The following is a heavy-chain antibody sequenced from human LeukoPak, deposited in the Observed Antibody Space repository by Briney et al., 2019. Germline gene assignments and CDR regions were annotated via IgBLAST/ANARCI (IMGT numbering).Heavy chain of an antibody. Sequence: PGGSLRLSCAASGFIFSSYSMNWVRQAPGKGLEWVSTISSSSSYIYYADSVKGRFTISRDNAKNSLYLQMNSLRAEDTAVYYCARGDESIAARPSDYWGQGTLVTVSS. CDR2: ISSSSSYI. CDR3: ARGDESIAARPSDY. J-gene: IGHJ4*02. D-gene: IGHD6-6*01. CDR1: GFIFSSYS. V-gene: IGHV3-21*01.